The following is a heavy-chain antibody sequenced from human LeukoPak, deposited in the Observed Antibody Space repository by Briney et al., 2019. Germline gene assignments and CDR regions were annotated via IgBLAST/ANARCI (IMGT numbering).Heavy chain of an antibody. CDR3: AKDGRSGSRYYYGMDV. CDR2: ISYDGSNK. V-gene: IGHV3-30-3*01. J-gene: IGHJ6*02. Sequence: GGSLRLSCAASGFTFSSYAMHWVRQAPGKGLEWVAIISYDGSNKYYADSVKGRFTISRDNSKNTLYLQMNSLRAEDTAVYYCAKDGRSGSRYYYGMDVWGQGTTVTVSS. CDR1: GFTFSSYA. D-gene: IGHD3-22*01.